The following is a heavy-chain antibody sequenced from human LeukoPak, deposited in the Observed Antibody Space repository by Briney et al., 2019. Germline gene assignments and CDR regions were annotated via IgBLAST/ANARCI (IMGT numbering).Heavy chain of an antibody. J-gene: IGHJ6*02. D-gene: IGHD1-26*01. CDR1: GFTFDDYA. CDR3: AKDRVGVAYYYYGMDV. V-gene: IGHV3-9*01. Sequence: GGSLRLSCAASGFTFDDYAMHWVRQAPGKGLEWDSGISWNSGSIGYADSVKGRFTISRDNAKNSLYLQMNSLRAEDTALYYCAKDRVGVAYYYYGMDVLGQGTTVTVSS. CDR2: ISWNSGSI.